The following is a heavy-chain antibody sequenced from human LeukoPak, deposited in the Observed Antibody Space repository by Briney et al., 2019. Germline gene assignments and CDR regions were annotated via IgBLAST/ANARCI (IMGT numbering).Heavy chain of an antibody. J-gene: IGHJ5*02. V-gene: IGHV1-69*01. CDR2: IIPIFGTA. CDR1: GGTFSSYA. CDR3: ARAVNLTPGVLDMVQGVINWFDP. D-gene: IGHD3-10*01. Sequence: GASVKVSCKASGGTFSSYAISWVRQAPGQGLEWMGGIIPIFGTANYAQKFQGRVTITADESTSTAYMELSSLRSEDTAVYYCARAVNLTPGVLDMVQGVINWFDPWGQGTLVTVSS.